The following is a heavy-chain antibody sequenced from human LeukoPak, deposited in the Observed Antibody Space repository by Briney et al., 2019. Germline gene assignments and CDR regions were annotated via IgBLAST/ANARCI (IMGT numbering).Heavy chain of an antibody. Sequence: GGSLRLSCAASDFAFSSYWMNWVRQAPGKGLEWVANINGDGRDTYYVGSVRGRFTISRDNADNSLYLQMHNLRGDDTAEYYCARGVSSAIDWWGQGTLVTVSS. D-gene: IGHD3-10*01. CDR2: INGDGRDT. J-gene: IGHJ4*02. V-gene: IGHV3-7*01. CDR3: ARGVSSAIDW. CDR1: DFAFSSYW.